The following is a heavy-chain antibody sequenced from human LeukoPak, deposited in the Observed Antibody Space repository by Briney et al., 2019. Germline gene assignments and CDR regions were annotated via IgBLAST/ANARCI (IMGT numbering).Heavy chain of an antibody. Sequence: GASVTVSCKSSGYTFTSYGISWVRQAPGQGLAWMGWISAYNGNTNYAQKLQGRVTMTTDTSTSTAYMELRSLRSDDTAVYYCARVVVAARLSPWGQGTLVTVSS. V-gene: IGHV1-18*01. CDR2: ISAYNGNT. CDR3: ARVVVAARLSP. D-gene: IGHD2-15*01. J-gene: IGHJ5*02. CDR1: GYTFTSYG.